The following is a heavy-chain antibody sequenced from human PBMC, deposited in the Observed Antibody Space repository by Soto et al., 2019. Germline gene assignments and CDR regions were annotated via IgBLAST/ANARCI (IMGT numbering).Heavy chain of an antibody. CDR3: AKDLYYYDFSLDDS. D-gene: IGHD3-16*01. CDR2: VSYDGSIE. V-gene: IGHV3-30*04. J-gene: IGHJ5*02. Sequence: EHLVESGGGVVQPGRSLRLSCTGSGFTFSSYPMHWVRLAPGKGLEWVAVVSYDGSIENYADSVRGRFTISRDNSKNTVFLQMNSLRVEDTAVYYCAKDLYYYDFSLDDSWGQGTLVTVSS. CDR1: GFTFSSYP.